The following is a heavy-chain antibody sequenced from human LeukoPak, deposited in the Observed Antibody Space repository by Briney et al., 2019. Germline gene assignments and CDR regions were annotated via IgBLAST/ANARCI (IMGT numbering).Heavy chain of an antibody. CDR3: ARVRKTQIYNYGSLDYYYYMDV. CDR1: GGSISTYY. Sequence: SETLTLTCTVSGGSISTYYWSWIRQPPGKGLEWIGYISYCANTNYDPSLKSRVTISVDTSKNQFSLKLGSVTAADTAVYYCARVRKTQIYNYGSLDYYYYMDVWGKGTAVMVCS. V-gene: IGHV4-59*01. CDR2: ISYCANT. J-gene: IGHJ6*03. D-gene: IGHD5-18*01.